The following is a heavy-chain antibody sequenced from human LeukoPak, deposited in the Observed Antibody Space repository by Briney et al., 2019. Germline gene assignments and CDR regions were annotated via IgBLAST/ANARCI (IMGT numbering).Heavy chain of an antibody. Sequence: RPGGSLRLSCAASGFTFSSYGMNWVRQAPGKGLEWVAVIWYDGSNKYYADSVKGRTTISRDNSKNTLYLQMNSLRAEDTAVYYCAKDGIDYGDYSNWFDPWGQGTLVTVSS. CDR1: GFTFSSYG. V-gene: IGHV3-33*06. CDR2: IWYDGSNK. D-gene: IGHD4-17*01. CDR3: AKDGIDYGDYSNWFDP. J-gene: IGHJ5*02.